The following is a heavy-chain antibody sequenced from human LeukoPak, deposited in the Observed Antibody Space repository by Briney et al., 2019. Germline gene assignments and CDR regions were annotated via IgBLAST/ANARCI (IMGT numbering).Heavy chain of an antibody. Sequence: TSETLSLTCTVSGGSISSYYWSWIRQPPGKGLEWIGYIYYSGSTNYNPSLKSRVTISVDTSKNQFSLQLNSVTPEDTAIYYCARAAGRLYSGTWFGFDIWGQGTMVTVSS. CDR2: IYYSGST. CDR1: GGSISSYY. CDR3: ARAAGRLYSGTWFGFDI. V-gene: IGHV4-59*12. J-gene: IGHJ3*02. D-gene: IGHD6-13*01.